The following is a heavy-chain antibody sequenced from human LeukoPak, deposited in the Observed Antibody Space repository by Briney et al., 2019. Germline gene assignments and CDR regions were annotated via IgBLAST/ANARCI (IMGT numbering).Heavy chain of an antibody. J-gene: IGHJ4*02. Sequence: SETLSLTCTVSGGSISSYYWSWIRQPPGKGLEWIGYIYYSGSTNYNPSLKSRVTISVDTSKNQFSLKLSSVTAADTAVYYCARWNGDYEPLPFDYWGQGTLVTVSS. CDR3: ARWNGDYEPLPFDY. CDR2: IYYSGST. CDR1: GGSISSYY. V-gene: IGHV4-59*01. D-gene: IGHD4-17*01.